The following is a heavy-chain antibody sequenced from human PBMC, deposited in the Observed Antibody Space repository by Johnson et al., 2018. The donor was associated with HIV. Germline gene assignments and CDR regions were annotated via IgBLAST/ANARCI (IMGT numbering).Heavy chain of an antibody. CDR1: GFTFSAYY. V-gene: IGHV3-11*04. CDR2: ISSSGSSV. CDR3: ARDATPWGGAYVGYAFDL. Sequence: VQLVESGGGLVKPGGSLRLSCAASGFTFSAYYMSWIRQAPGKGLECLAYISSSGSSVYYTDSVTGRFTISRDNTKNSLHLQLNSLRAEDTTVYYCARDATPWGGAYVGYAFDLWGQGTMVAVSS. D-gene: IGHD4-17*01. J-gene: IGHJ3*01.